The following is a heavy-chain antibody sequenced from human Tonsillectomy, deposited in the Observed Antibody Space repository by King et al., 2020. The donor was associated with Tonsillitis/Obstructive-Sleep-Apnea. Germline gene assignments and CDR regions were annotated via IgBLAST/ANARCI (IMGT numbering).Heavy chain of an antibody. J-gene: IGHJ5*02. CDR2: INHSGST. D-gene: IGHD6-13*01. V-gene: IGHV4-34*01. CDR3: ATDPGIAAAGNQPNWLDP. CDR1: GGSFSGYY. Sequence: VQLQQWGAGLLKPSETLSLTCAVYGGSFSGYYWSWIRQPPGKGLEWIGEINHSGSTNYNPSLKSRVTISVDTSKNQFSLKLSSVTAADTAVYYCATDPGIAAAGNQPNWLDPWGQGTLVTVSS.